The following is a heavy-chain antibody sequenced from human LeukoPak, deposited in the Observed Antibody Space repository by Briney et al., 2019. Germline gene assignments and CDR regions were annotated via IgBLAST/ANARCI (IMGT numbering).Heavy chain of an antibody. V-gene: IGHV3-33*01. CDR1: GFTFSSYG. CDR2: IWYDGSNK. CDR3: ARDSFHDYGDHYFDY. D-gene: IGHD4-17*01. J-gene: IGHJ4*02. Sequence: GGYLRLYCAASGFTFSSYGMHWVRQAPGNGLEGVTVIWYDGSNKYYADSVKGRFTISRDKSKNTMYLQMNSLRAEDTAVYYCARDSFHDYGDHYFDYWGQGTLVTVSS.